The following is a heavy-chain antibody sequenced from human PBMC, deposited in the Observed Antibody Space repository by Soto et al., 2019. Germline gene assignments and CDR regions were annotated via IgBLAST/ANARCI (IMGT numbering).Heavy chain of an antibody. J-gene: IGHJ4*02. D-gene: IGHD4-17*01. CDR3: ARHHCDYFSYFDY. Sequence: SETLSLTCAVSGGSISSGGYSWSWIRQPPGKGLEWIGYIYHSGSTYYNPSLKSRVTISVDRSKNQFSLKLSSVTAADTVVYYWARHHCDYFSYFDYWGQGTLITVPS. CDR2: IYHSGST. V-gene: IGHV4-30-2*01. CDR1: GGSISSGGYS.